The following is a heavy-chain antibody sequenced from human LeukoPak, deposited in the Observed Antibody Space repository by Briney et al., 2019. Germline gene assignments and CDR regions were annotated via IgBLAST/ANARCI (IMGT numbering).Heavy chain of an antibody. CDR2: ISSSSSTI. CDR1: GFTFSSYS. CDR3: ARGGSGWFQRDFDY. J-gene: IGHJ4*02. V-gene: IGHV3-48*02. D-gene: IGHD6-19*01. Sequence: GGSLRLSCAASGFTFSSYSMNCVRQAPGKGLEWVSYISSSSSTIYYADSVKGRFTISRDNAKNSLYLQMNSLRDEDTAVYYCARGGSGWFQRDFDYWGQGTLVTVSS.